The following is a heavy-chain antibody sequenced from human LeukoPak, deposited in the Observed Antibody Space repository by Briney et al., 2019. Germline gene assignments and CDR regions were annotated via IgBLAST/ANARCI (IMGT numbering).Heavy chain of an antibody. CDR2: INPNSGGT. CDR1: GYTFTGYY. Sequence: EASVKVSCKASGYTFTGYYMHWVRQAPGQGLEWMGWINPNSGGTNYAQKFQSRVTMTRDTSISTACMELSRLRSDDTAVYYCARGVDAVVAAITLGYYYYYMDVWGKGTTVTVSS. CDR3: ARGVDAVVAAITLGYYYYYMDV. D-gene: IGHD2-15*01. J-gene: IGHJ6*03. V-gene: IGHV1-2*02.